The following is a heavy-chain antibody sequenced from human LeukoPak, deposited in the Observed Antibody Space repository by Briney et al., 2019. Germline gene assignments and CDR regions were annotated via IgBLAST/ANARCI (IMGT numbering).Heavy chain of an antibody. V-gene: IGHV3-30*03. CDR2: ISYDGSNK. J-gene: IGHJ4*02. CDR3: ARDGGYDILTGPEYYFDY. D-gene: IGHD3-9*01. CDR1: EFIFKNYG. Sequence: GGSLRLSCAASEFIFKNYGMNWVRQAPGKGLEWVAVISYDGSNKYYADSVKGRFTISRDNSKNTLYLQMNSLRAEDTAVYYCARDGGYDILTGPEYYFDYWGQGTLVTVSS.